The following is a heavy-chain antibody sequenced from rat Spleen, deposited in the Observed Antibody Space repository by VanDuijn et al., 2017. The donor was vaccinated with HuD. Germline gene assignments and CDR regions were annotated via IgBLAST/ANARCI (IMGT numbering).Heavy chain of an antibody. CDR1: GITFSDYA. CDR3: AKDGIIRGPGDY. Sequence: EVQLVESGGGLVRPGRSLKVSCAASGITFSDYAMAWVRQAPKKGLEWVASISTGGGNTYYRDSVKGRFTISRDNAKNTLYLQMDSLRSEDTATYYCAKDGIIRGPGDYWGQGVMVTVSS. V-gene: IGHV5S23*01. J-gene: IGHJ2*01. D-gene: IGHD4-3*01. CDR2: ISTGGGNT.